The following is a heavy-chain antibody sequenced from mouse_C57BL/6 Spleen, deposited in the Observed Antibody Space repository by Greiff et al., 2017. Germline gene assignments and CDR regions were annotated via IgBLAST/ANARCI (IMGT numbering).Heavy chain of an antibody. CDR1: GYTFTSYW. D-gene: IGHD2-4*01. CDR2: IHPNSGST. CDR3: ARKGTYYDYDGSSWFAY. V-gene: IGHV1-64*01. Sequence: QVQLQQSGAELVKPGASVKLSCKASGYTFTSYWMHWVKQRPGQGLEWIGMIHPNSGSTNYNEKFKSKATLTVDKSSSTAYMQLSSLTSEDSAVYYCARKGTYYDYDGSSWFAYWGQGTLVTVSA. J-gene: IGHJ3*01.